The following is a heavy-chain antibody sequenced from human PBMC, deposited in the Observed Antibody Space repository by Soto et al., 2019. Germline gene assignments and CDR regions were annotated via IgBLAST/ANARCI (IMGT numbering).Heavy chain of an antibody. CDR1: GFTFSDHY. D-gene: IGHD5-12*01. CDR3: ARASVEMATIFDF. Sequence: GGSLRLSCAASGFTFSDHYMSWIRQAPGKGLEWVASINRSGGSKYYADSVKGRFTISRDNAKNSLDLQMNSLRAEDTAAYYCARASVEMATIFDFWGQEPLVTVSS. CDR2: INRSGGSK. J-gene: IGHJ4*02. V-gene: IGHV3-11*01.